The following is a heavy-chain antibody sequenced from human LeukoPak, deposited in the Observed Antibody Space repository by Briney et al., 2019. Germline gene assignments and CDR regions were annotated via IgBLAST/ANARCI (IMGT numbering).Heavy chain of an antibody. CDR1: GFTVSNDY. CDR2: IYGGGDT. CDR3: TRLLPSSHHFFDS. J-gene: IGHJ4*02. V-gene: IGHV3-53*01. D-gene: IGHD6-6*01. Sequence: PGGFLRLSCAVSGFTVSNDYMSWVRQAPGKGLEWVSVIYGGGDTYYADSVRGRFTISRDNFENTLFLQMDSLRPEDTAVYYCTRLLPSSHHFFDSWGQGTLVTVSS.